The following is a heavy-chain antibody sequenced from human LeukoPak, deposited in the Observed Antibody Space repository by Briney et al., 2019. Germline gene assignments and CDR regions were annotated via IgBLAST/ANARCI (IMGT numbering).Heavy chain of an antibody. CDR3: AREMATIWAFDI. D-gene: IGHD5-24*01. CDR1: GFTFSSYW. J-gene: IGHJ3*02. Sequence: GGSLRLSCAASGFTFSSYWMHWVRQSPGKGLVWVSRINSDGSNPTYADSVKGRFTISRDNAKNTLYLQMNSLRAEDTAVYYWAREMATIWAFDIWGQGTMVTVSS. V-gene: IGHV3-74*01. CDR2: INSDGSNP.